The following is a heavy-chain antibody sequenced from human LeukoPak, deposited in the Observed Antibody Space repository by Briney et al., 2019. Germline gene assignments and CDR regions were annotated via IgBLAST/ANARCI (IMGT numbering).Heavy chain of an antibody. V-gene: IGHV3-23*01. CDR1: GFTFSSYA. CDR3: ARDWGSSGWYNWFDP. CDR2: LSDSGGST. D-gene: IGHD6-19*01. Sequence: GGSLRLSCAASGFTFSSYAMSWVRQAPGKGLEWVSALSDSGGSTYYADSVKGRFTISRDNSKNTLYLQMNSLRVEDTAEYYCARDWGSSGWYNWFDPWGQGTLVTVSS. J-gene: IGHJ5*02.